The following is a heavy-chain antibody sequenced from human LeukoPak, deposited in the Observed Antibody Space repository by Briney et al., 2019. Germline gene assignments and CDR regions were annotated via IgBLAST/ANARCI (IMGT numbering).Heavy chain of an antibody. J-gene: IGHJ6*04. CDR2: ISSSSNYI. Sequence: PGGSLRLSCAASGFIFSSYTMNWVRQAPGKGLEWVSSISSSSNYINYADSVQGRFTLSRDNAKNTLYLQMNSLIAEDTAVYYCAREGTPGPKDVWGKGTTVTVSS. V-gene: IGHV3-21*01. CDR1: GFIFSSYT. D-gene: IGHD2-15*01. CDR3: AREGTPGPKDV.